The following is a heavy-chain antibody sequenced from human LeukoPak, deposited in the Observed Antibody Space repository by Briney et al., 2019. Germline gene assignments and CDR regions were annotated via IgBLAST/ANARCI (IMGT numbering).Heavy chain of an antibody. J-gene: IGHJ4*02. D-gene: IGHD6-6*01. CDR3: ARHDAGIAARPFDN. Sequence: PSETLSLTCTVSGGAISTYYWSWIRRPPGKGLEWIAYIHASGPTNYNPSLKSRITISVDTSKNQFSLKLSSVTAADTAVYYCARHDAGIAARPFDNWGQGTLVTVSS. CDR1: GGAISTYY. CDR2: IHASGPT. V-gene: IGHV4-4*09.